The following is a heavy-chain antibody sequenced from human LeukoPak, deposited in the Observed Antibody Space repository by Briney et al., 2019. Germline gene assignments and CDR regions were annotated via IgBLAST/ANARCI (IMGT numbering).Heavy chain of an antibody. CDR3: ARDHPYYYDSSGYYN. Sequence: GGSLRLSCAAAGFTFSGYSMSWIRQAPGKGLEWVSFISSSGSTIYYADSVKGRFTISRDNAKNSLYLQMNSLRAEDTAVYYCARDHPYYYDSSGYYNWGQGTLVTVSS. CDR2: ISSSGSTI. V-gene: IGHV3-11*04. D-gene: IGHD3-22*01. CDR1: GFTFSGYS. J-gene: IGHJ4*02.